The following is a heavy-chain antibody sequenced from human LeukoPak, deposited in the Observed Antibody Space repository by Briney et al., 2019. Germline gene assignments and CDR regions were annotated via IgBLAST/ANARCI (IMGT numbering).Heavy chain of an antibody. CDR3: AKWGDYDILTGYYDFDY. CDR2: IGGRDGGT. CDR1: GFIFSNYA. Sequence: GASLRLSCAASGFIFSNYAMSWVRQAPGKGLEWVSAIGGRDGGTYYADSVKGRFTVSRDDPKNTLYLQMNTLRVEDTAVYYCAKWGDYDILTGYYDFDYWGHGTLVTVSS. D-gene: IGHD3-9*01. J-gene: IGHJ4*01. V-gene: IGHV3-23*01.